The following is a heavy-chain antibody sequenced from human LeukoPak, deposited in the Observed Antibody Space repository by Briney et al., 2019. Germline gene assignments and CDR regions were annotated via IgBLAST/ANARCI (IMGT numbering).Heavy chain of an antibody. CDR1: GYTFTGYS. CDR2: INLHSGAT. CDR3: ARAPNNWNDLIVAY. V-gene: IGHV1-2*02. D-gene: IGHD1-1*01. J-gene: IGHJ4*02. Sequence: ASVKVSCKASGYTFTGYSMHWVRQAPGQGLEWMGWINLHSGATNYAQKFQGRVTMTRDTSISTGYMQLTRLTSDDTAVYYCARAPNNWNDLIVAYWGQGTLVTVSS.